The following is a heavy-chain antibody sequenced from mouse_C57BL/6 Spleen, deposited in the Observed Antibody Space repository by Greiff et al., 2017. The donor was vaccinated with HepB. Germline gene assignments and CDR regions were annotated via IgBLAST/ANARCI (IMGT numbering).Heavy chain of an antibody. D-gene: IGHD3-2*02. Sequence: VQLQQSGPELVKPGASVKISCKASGYTFTDYYMNWVKQSHGKSLEWIGDINPNNGGTSYNQKFKGKATLTVDKSSSTAYMELRSLTSEDSAVYYCAVGAQATDYWGQGTTLTVSS. CDR3: AVGAQATDY. V-gene: IGHV1-26*01. CDR1: GYTFTDYY. J-gene: IGHJ2*01. CDR2: INPNNGGT.